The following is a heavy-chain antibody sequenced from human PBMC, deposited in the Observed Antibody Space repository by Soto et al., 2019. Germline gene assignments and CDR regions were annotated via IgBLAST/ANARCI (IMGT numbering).Heavy chain of an antibody. CDR1: GFTFSSYG. D-gene: IGHD2-2*01. Sequence: GGSLRLSCAASGFTFSSYGMHWVRQAPGKGLEWVAVIWYDGSNKYYADSVKGRFTISRDNSKNTLYLQMNSLRAGDTAVYYCARGNQLYYYYYMDVWGKGTTVTVSS. V-gene: IGHV3-33*01. CDR2: IWYDGSNK. CDR3: ARGNQLYYYYYMDV. J-gene: IGHJ6*03.